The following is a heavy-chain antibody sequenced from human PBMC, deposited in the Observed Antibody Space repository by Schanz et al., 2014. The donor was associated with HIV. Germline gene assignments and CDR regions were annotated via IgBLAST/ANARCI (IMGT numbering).Heavy chain of an antibody. CDR2: ISSDGTNK. J-gene: IGHJ4*02. Sequence: HVQLVQSGGALVQPGRSVRLSCAASGFTFSSYAMHWVRQAPGKGLEWVADISSDGTNKYYADSVKGRFTISRDNSKNTLYLEMNSLRAEDTAVYYCARGLGYWGQGTLVTVSS. V-gene: IGHV3-30*03. CDR3: ARGLGY. CDR1: GFTFSSYA.